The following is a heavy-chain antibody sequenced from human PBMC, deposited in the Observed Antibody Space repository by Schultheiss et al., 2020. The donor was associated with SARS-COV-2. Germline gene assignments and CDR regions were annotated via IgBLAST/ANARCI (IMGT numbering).Heavy chain of an antibody. D-gene: IGHD3-22*01. CDR3: ARSFGYYDSSGYA. Sequence: GGSLRLSCAASGFTFSSYAMSWVRQAPGKGLEWVSAISGSGGSTYYADSVKGRFTISRDNSKNTLYLQMNSLRAEDTAVYYCARSFGYYDSSGYAWGQGTLVTVSS. CDR2: ISGSGGST. V-gene: IGHV3-23*01. CDR1: GFTFSSYA. J-gene: IGHJ5*02.